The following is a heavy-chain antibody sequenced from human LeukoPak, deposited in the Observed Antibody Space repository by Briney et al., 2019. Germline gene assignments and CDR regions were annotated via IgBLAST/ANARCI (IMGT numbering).Heavy chain of an antibody. CDR3: ATNYYDSSRAASDY. J-gene: IGHJ4*02. CDR1: GFTFSSYA. V-gene: IGHV3-23*01. D-gene: IGHD3-22*01. Sequence: GGSLRLSCAASGFTFSSYAMSWVRQAPGKGLEWVSAISGSGGSTYYADSVKDRFTISRDNSRNTLYLQMNSLRAEDTAVYYCATNYYDSSRAASDYWGQGTLVTVSS. CDR2: ISGSGGST.